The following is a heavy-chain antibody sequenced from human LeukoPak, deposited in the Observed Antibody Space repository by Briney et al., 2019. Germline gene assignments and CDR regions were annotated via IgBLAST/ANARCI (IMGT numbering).Heavy chain of an antibody. CDR2: INPSGGST. CDR1: GYTFTSYY. J-gene: IGHJ4*02. V-gene: IGHV1-46*01. CDR3: ARGRTTGEFDY. D-gene: IGHD4-11*01. Sequence: ASVKVSCKASGYTFTSYYMHWVRQAPGQGLEWMGIINPSGGSTSYAQKFQGRVTMTRDTSTSTVYMDLSSLISDDTAVYYCARGRTTGEFDYWGQGTLVTVSS.